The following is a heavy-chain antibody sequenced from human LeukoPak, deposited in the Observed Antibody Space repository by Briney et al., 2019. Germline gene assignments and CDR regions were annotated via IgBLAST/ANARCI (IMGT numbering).Heavy chain of an antibody. CDR3: ARDFQPPVDIVASFEVFDP. D-gene: IGHD5-12*01. Sequence: ASVKVSCKASGYTFTDYYMHWVRQAPGQGLEWMGIINPSGGSTSYAQKFQGRVTMTRDTSTSTVYMELSSLRSEDTAVYYCARDFQPPVDIVASFEVFDPWGQGTLVTVSS. V-gene: IGHV1-46*01. CDR1: GYTFTDYY. CDR2: INPSGGST. J-gene: IGHJ5*02.